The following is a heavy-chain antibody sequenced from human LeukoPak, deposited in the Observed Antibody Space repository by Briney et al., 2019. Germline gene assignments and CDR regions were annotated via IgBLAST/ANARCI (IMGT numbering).Heavy chain of an antibody. CDR3: ARVGREGSYWFDP. CDR2: IYYSGST. CDR1: GGSVSSGSYY. J-gene: IGHJ5*02. V-gene: IGHV4-61*01. Sequence: SETLSLTCTVSGGSVSSGSYYWSWIRQPPGTGLEWIGYIYYSGSTNYNPSLESRVTISVDTSKNQFSLKLSSVTAADTAVYYCARVGREGSYWFDPWGQGTLVTVSS. D-gene: IGHD3-10*01.